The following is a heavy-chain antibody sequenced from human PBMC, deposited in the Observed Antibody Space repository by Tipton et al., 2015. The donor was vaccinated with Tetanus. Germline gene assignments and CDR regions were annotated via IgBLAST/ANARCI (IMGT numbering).Heavy chain of an antibody. J-gene: IGHJ5*02. Sequence: SLRLSCAASGVNFKTLGINWVRQAPGKGLEWISYISSSGTTMYYADSVKGRFTISRDNAKNSLFLQMNSLRGEDTAVYYCVNFATSWGQGTLVTVSS. CDR3: VNFATS. V-gene: IGHV3-48*01. CDR1: GVNFKTLG. CDR2: ISSSGTTM.